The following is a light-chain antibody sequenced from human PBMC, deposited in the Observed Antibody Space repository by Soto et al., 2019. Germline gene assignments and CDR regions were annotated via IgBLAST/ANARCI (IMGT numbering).Light chain of an antibody. CDR2: DGS. CDR3: QQYDDWPIT. CDR1: QSVRSN. V-gene: IGKV3-15*01. Sequence: EIVMTPSPDTVYVSPGERATLYCRASQSVRSNLAWYQHKPGQAPRLLIYDGSTRALGIPARFSGSESGTEFTLTISSLQSEDFAVYFCQQYDDWPITFGQGTRLEI. J-gene: IGKJ5*01.